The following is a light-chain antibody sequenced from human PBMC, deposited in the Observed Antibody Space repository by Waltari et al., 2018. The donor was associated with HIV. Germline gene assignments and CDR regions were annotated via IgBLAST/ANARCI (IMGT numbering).Light chain of an antibody. Sequence: EIVMTQSPVTVFVSPGERAALSCRARQSVSNRVAWYQQKPGQAPRLLMYDASHRATGVPDRFSGSGSGTEFTLSISSLQSEDVAVYYCQQYSHWPPMTFGQGTQVEMK. J-gene: IGKJ1*01. CDR1: QSVSNR. V-gene: IGKV3-15*01. CDR2: DAS. CDR3: QQYSHWPPMT.